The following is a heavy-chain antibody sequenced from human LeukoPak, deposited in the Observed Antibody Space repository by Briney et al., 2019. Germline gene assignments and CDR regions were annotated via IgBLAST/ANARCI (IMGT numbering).Heavy chain of an antibody. CDR2: ISAYNGNT. Sequence: ASVKVSCTASGYTFTSYGISWVRQAPGQGLEWMGWISAYNGNTNYAQKLQGRVTMTTDTSTSTAYMELRSLRSDDTAVYYCAREARYYYGSGSYPDYWGQGTLVTVSS. V-gene: IGHV1-18*01. CDR1: GYTFTSYG. J-gene: IGHJ4*02. CDR3: AREARYYYGSGSYPDY. D-gene: IGHD3-10*01.